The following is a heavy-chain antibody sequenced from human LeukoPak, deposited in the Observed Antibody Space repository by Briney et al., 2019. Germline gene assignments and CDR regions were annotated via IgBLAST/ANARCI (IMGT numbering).Heavy chain of an antibody. CDR2: IIPIFGTA. D-gene: IGHD2-15*01. Sequence: SVKVSCKASGGTFSSYAISWVRQAPGQGLEWMGGIIPIFGTANYAQKFQGRVTITADESTSTAYMELSSLRSEDTAVYYCARGTAGVAANDYWGQGTLVTVST. CDR1: GGTFSSYA. J-gene: IGHJ4*02. CDR3: ARGTAGVAANDY. V-gene: IGHV1-69*13.